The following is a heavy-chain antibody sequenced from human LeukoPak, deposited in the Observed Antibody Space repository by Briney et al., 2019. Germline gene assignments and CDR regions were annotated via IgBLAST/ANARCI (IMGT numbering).Heavy chain of an antibody. V-gene: IGHV3-30-3*01. D-gene: IGHD2-21*01. CDR1: GFTFSNYA. J-gene: IGHJ6*02. CDR2: ISYDGTNK. CDR3: ARDLYCGGDCSYGMDV. Sequence: TGGSLRLSCAASGFTFSNYAMHWVRQAPGKGLEWVAVISYDGTNKYYADSVKGRFTISRDNSKNTMYLQMNSLRAEDTAVYYCARDLYCGGDCSYGMDVWGQGTTVTVSS.